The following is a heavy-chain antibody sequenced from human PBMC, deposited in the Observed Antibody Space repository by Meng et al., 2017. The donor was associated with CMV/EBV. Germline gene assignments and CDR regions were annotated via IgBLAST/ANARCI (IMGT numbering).Heavy chain of an antibody. CDR2: INSYGSST. D-gene: IGHD3-3*01. Sequence: ESLKTPFAGPGFTFNSYWLHWVRQAPGKGLVWVSRINSYGSSTSYADSVKGRFAISRDNAKNTLYLQMNSLGAEDTAVYYCARGARGLVMRFLEWLSVDDWGQGTMVTVSS. J-gene: IGHJ4*01. V-gene: IGHV3-74*01. CDR3: ARGARGLVMRFLEWLSVDD. CDR1: GFTFNSYW.